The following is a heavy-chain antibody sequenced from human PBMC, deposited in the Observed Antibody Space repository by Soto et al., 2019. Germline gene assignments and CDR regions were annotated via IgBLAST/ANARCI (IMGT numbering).Heavy chain of an antibody. J-gene: IGHJ6*02. CDR1: GFTVSSNY. Sequence: GGSLRLSCAASGFTVSSNYMSWVRQAPGKGLEWVSGISGNGDTTYYADSVKGRFTFSRDNSKNTLYLQMNSLRAEDTAVYYCVKALSYGMDVWGQGTTVTVSS. CDR3: VKALSYGMDV. V-gene: IGHV3-23*01. CDR2: ISGNGDTT.